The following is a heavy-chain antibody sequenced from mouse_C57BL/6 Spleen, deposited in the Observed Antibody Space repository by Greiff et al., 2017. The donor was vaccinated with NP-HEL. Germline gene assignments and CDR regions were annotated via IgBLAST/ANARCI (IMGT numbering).Heavy chain of an antibody. CDR2: INPNNGGT. J-gene: IGHJ3*01. CDR1: GYTFTDYN. D-gene: IGHD2-4*01. Sequence: EVQLQQSGPELVKPGASVKIPCKASGYTFTDYNMDWVKQSHGKSLEWIGDINPNNGGTIYNQKFKGKATLTVDKSSSTAYMELRSLTSEDTAVYYCASGPNYGFAYWGQGTLVTVSA. CDR3: ASGPNYGFAY. V-gene: IGHV1-18*01.